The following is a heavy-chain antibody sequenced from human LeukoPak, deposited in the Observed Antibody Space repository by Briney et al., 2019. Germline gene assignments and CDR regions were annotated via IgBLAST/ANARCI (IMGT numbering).Heavy chain of an antibody. J-gene: IGHJ4*02. D-gene: IGHD1-14*01. Sequence: PSETLSLTCAVYGGSFSGYYWSWIRQPPGKGLEWIGEINHSGSTYYNPSLKSRVTISVDTSKNQFSLKLSSVTAADTAVYYCARTMKPYYFDYWGQGTLVTVSS. CDR3: ARTMKPYYFDY. CDR1: GGSFSGYY. CDR2: INHSGST. V-gene: IGHV4-34*09.